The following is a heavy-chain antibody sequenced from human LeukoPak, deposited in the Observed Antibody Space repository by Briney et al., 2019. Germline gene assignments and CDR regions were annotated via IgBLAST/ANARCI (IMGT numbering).Heavy chain of an antibody. Sequence: GGSLRLSCAASGFTFSSYWMSWVRQAPGKGLEWVANIKQDGSEKYYVDSVKGRFTISRDNAKNSLYLQMNSLRAEDTAVYYCARDYCTSCYGPHYYYYMDVWGKGTTVTVSS. V-gene: IGHV3-7*01. CDR1: GFTFSSYW. CDR2: IKQDGSEK. J-gene: IGHJ6*03. D-gene: IGHD2-2*01. CDR3: ARDYCTSCYGPHYYYYMDV.